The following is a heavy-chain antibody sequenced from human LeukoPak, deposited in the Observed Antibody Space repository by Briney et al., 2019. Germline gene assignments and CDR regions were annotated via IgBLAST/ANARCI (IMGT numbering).Heavy chain of an antibody. Sequence: GESLKISCKASGYSFTSYWIGWVRQMPGKGLEWMGIIYPGDSDTRYSPSFQGQVTISADKSISTAYLQWSSLKASDTAMYYCARHHYDFWSGRRGNWFDPWGQGTLVTVSS. CDR1: GYSFTSYW. J-gene: IGHJ5*02. CDR2: IYPGDSDT. CDR3: ARHHYDFWSGRRGNWFDP. D-gene: IGHD3-3*01. V-gene: IGHV5-51*01.